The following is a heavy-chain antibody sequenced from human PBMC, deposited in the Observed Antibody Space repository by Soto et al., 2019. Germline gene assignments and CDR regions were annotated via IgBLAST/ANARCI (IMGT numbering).Heavy chain of an antibody. Sequence: GGSLRLSCAASGFTFSSYSMNWVRQAPGKGLEWVSYISSSSSTMYYADSVKGRFTISRDNAKNSLYLQMNSLRAEDTAVYYCASLGYSGYEHFDYWGQGTLVTVSS. CDR3: ASLGYSGYEHFDY. CDR1: GFTFSSYS. J-gene: IGHJ4*02. D-gene: IGHD5-12*01. CDR2: ISSSSSTM. V-gene: IGHV3-48*01.